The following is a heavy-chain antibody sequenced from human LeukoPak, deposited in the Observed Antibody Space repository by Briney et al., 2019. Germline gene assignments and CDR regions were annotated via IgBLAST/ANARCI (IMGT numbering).Heavy chain of an antibody. CDR3: ATFDY. V-gene: IGHV3-30*04. Sequence: GGSLRLSCAASGFTFSSCAMHWVRQAPGKGLEWVAVISYDGSNKYYADSVKGRFTISRDNSKNTLYLQMNSLRAEDTAVYYCATFDYWGQGTLVTVSS. CDR2: ISYDGSNK. CDR1: GFTFSSCA. J-gene: IGHJ4*02.